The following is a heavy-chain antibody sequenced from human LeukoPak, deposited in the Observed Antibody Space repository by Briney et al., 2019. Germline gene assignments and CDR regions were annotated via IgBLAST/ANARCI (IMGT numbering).Heavy chain of an antibody. Sequence: SETLSLTCAVYGGSFSGYYWSWIRQPPGKGLEWIGEINHSGSTNYNPSLKSRVTISLDTSKNQFSLKLSSVTAADTAVYYCARGVTVGYFDYWGQGTLVTVSS. CDR1: GGSFSGYY. V-gene: IGHV4-34*01. CDR3: ARGVTVGYFDY. CDR2: INHSGST. D-gene: IGHD4-23*01. J-gene: IGHJ4*02.